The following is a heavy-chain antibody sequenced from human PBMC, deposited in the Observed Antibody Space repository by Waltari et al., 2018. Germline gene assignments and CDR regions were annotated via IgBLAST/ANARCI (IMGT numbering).Heavy chain of an antibody. Sequence: QVQLVQSGAEVKKPGASVKVSCKASGYTFTSYSLHWVRQAPGQRLKWMGWINAGNGNTKYSQEFQGRVTITRDTSASTAYMELSSLRSEDMAVYYCARGGIAAAASDFDYGGQGTLVTVSS. CDR1: GYTFTSYS. V-gene: IGHV1-3*03. D-gene: IGHD6-13*01. CDR2: INAGNGNT. J-gene: IGHJ4*02. CDR3: ARGGIAAAASDFDY.